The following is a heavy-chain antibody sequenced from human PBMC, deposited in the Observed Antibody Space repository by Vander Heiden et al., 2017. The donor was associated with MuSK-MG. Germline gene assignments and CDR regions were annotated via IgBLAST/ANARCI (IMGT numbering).Heavy chain of an antibody. V-gene: IGHV4-30-4*01. D-gene: IGHD2-2*01. Sequence: QVQLQESGPGLVKPSQTLSLTCTVSGGSISSGINYWTWTRKPPGKGLEWIGYIYYSGSTYYNPSLKSRVTISEDTSKNQFSLKLSSVTAADTAVYYCAGGYCSSTSCHSYHYYYYMDVWGKGTTVTVSS. CDR2: IYYSGST. J-gene: IGHJ6*03. CDR1: GGSISSGINY. CDR3: AGGYCSSTSCHSYHYYYYMDV.